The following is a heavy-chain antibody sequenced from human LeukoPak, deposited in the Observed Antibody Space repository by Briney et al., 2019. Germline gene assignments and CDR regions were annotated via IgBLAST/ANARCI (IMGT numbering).Heavy chain of an antibody. CDR2: IIPIFGTA. V-gene: IGHV1-69*13. Sequence: SVRVSCEASGGTFSSYAIGWVRQAPGQGLEWMGGIIPIFGTANYAQKFQGRVTITADESTSTAYMELSSLRSEDTAVYYCATNPMTTGVFDYWGQGTLVTVSS. J-gene: IGHJ4*02. CDR3: ATNPMTTGVFDY. CDR1: GGTFSSYA. D-gene: IGHD4-23*01.